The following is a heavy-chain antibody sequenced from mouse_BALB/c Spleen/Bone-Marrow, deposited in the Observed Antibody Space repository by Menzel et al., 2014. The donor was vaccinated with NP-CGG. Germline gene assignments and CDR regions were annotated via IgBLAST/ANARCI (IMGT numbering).Heavy chain of an antibody. V-gene: IGHV1S33*01. CDR2: IYPGDGST. J-gene: IGHJ3*01. CDR1: GYTFTSYD. Sequence: SGPELVKPGALVKISCKASGYTFTSYDINWVKQRPGQGLEWIGWIYPGDGSTKYNEKFKGKATLTADKSSSTAYMHLSSLTSENSAVYFCARSGDSSGYGFAYWGQGTLVTVSA. D-gene: IGHD3-2*01. CDR3: ARSGDSSGYGFAY.